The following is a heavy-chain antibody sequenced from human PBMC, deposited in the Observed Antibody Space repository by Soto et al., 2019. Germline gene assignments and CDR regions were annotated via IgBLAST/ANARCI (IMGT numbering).Heavy chain of an antibody. V-gene: IGHV1-58*01. CDR2: IVVGSGNT. D-gene: IGHD3-22*01. Sequence: GASVKVSCKASGFTFTSSAVQWVRQARGQRLEWIGWIVVGSGNTNYAQKFQERVTITRDMSTSTAYMELSSLRSEDTAVYYCAADMGHYDSSGYYHRPHYWGQGTLVTAPQ. J-gene: IGHJ4*02. CDR3: AADMGHYDSSGYYHRPHY. CDR1: GFTFTSSA.